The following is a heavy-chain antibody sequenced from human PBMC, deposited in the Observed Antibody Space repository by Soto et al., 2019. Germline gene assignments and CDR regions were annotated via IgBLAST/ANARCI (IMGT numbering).Heavy chain of an antibody. CDR2: ISSTTNYI. CDR1: GFTFTRYS. Sequence: GGSLRLSCAASGFTFTRYSMNWVRQAPGKGLEWVSSISSTTNYIYYGDSMKGRFTISRDNAKNSLYLEMNSLRAEDTAVYYCARESEDLTSNFDYWGQGTMVTVSS. V-gene: IGHV3-21*06. CDR3: ARESEDLTSNFDY. J-gene: IGHJ4*02.